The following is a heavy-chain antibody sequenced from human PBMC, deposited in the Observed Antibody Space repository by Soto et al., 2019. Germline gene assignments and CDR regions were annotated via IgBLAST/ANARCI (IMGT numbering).Heavy chain of an antibody. Sequence: GASVKVSCKASGYTFTGYYMHWVRQAPGQGLEWMGWINPNSGGTNYAQKFQGWVTMTRDTSISTAYMELSRLRSDDTAVYYCARAPPPGLYCSGGSCYHDAFDIWGQGTMVTVSS. J-gene: IGHJ3*02. CDR2: INPNSGGT. V-gene: IGHV1-2*04. CDR1: GYTFTGYY. D-gene: IGHD2-15*01. CDR3: ARAPPPGLYCSGGSCYHDAFDI.